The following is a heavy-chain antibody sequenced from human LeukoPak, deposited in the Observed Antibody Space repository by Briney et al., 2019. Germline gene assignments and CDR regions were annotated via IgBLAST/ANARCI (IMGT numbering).Heavy chain of an antibody. J-gene: IGHJ6*02. D-gene: IGHD6-13*01. V-gene: IGHV4-59*01. CDR3: ARVVRVGMGNSARYYGMDV. CDR2: IYYKGIT. CDR1: GGPISGYF. Sequence: SETLSLTISIPGGPISGYFWSWIRQPPGKGLEWIGYIYYKGITNYNPSLKGLVTIAMDTSKNQYSLNLNSGTAADTAVYYCARVVRVGMGNSARYYGMDVWGQGTTVTVSS.